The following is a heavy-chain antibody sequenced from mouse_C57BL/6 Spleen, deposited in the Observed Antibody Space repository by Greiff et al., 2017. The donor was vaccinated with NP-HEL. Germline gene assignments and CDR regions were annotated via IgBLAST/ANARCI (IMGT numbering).Heavy chain of an antibody. D-gene: IGHD2-12*01. Sequence: DVHLVESEGGLVQPGSSMKLSCTASGFTFSDYYMAWVRQVPEKGLEWVANINYDGSSTYYLDSLKSRFIISRDNAKNILYLQMSSLKSADTATYYCARAGGFYDGDGGAWFAYWGQGTLVTVSA. V-gene: IGHV5-16*01. CDR3: ARAGGFYDGDGGAWFAY. J-gene: IGHJ3*01. CDR1: GFTFSDYY. CDR2: INYDGSST.